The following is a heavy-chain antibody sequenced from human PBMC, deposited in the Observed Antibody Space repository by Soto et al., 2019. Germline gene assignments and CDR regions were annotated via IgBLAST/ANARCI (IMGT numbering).Heavy chain of an antibody. CDR3: ARGTSWQLPFDY. V-gene: IGHV4-59*01. J-gene: IGHJ4*02. CDR2: IYYSGAT. D-gene: IGHD6-13*01. CDR1: GASISGNY. Sequence: SETLSLTCNVSGASISGNYWSWIRQPPGKGLEWIGYIYYSGATNYNPSLESRVTISVDTPKSQFSLKLTSVTPADTAVYYCARGTSWQLPFDYWGQGTLVTVSS.